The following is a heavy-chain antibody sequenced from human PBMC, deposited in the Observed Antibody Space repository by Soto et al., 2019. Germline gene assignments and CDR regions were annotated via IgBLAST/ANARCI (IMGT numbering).Heavy chain of an antibody. V-gene: IGHV1-18*01. CDR2: ISAYNGNT. J-gene: IGHJ4*02. CDR1: GYTFTSYG. D-gene: IGHD3-3*01. Sequence: ASVKVSCKASGYTFTSYGISWVRQAPGQGLEWMGWISAYNGNTNYAQKLQGRVTMTTDTSTSTAYMELNSLRAEDTAVYYCVRGTMAPGLDHWGQGTLVTVSS. CDR3: VRGTMAPGLDH.